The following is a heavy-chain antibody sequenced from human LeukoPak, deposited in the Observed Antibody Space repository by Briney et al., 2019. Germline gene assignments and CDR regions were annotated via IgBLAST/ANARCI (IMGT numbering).Heavy chain of an antibody. D-gene: IGHD3-16*01. CDR1: GLSFSGDA. V-gene: IGHV3-33*01. Sequence: PGGSLRLPCAASGLSFSGDAIHWVRQAPGKGLEWVALIWSDGSQTKYAGSVKGRFTVSRDNSKNTAFLQMSGLTVEDTAVYYCAGAAGLGNYLIDYWGQGTLVTVSS. J-gene: IGHJ4*02. CDR3: AGAAGLGNYLIDY. CDR2: IWSDGSQT.